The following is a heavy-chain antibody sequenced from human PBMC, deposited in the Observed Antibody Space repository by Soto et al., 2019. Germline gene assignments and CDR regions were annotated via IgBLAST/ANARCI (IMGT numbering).Heavy chain of an antibody. CDR3: ARDRDTYGHGFFDY. Sequence: GGSLRLSCAASGFTFSDFYMTWIRPAPGKGLEWISYISTTSTHTNYADSVKGRFTVSRDNANNSLYLEMNNLRGDDTAVYFCARDRDTYGHGFFDYWGRGALVTVSS. CDR2: ISTTSTHT. CDR1: GFTFSDFY. D-gene: IGHD5-18*01. J-gene: IGHJ4*02. V-gene: IGHV3-11*05.